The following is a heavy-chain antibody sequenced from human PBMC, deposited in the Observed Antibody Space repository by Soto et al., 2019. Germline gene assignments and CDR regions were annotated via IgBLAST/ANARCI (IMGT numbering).Heavy chain of an antibody. CDR2: VFYTGFT. D-gene: IGHD1-20*01. CDR1: GGSISGSYYY. J-gene: IGHJ4*02. Sequence: QLQLQESGPGLVKPSETLSLTCAVSGGSISGSYYYWGWLRQSPGRGPEWIGSVFYTGFTSYNPSLESRGSVSVDTSKNQFSLKVSAVTAADTAVYYCARSQKGYNWNYFDHWGQGDLVTVAS. CDR3: ARSQKGYNWNYFDH. V-gene: IGHV4-39*01.